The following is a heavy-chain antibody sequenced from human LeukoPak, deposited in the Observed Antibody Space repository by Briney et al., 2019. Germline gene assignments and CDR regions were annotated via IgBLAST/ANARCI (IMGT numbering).Heavy chain of an antibody. CDR2: IYSGAST. CDR1: GFTVSSNY. J-gene: IGHJ4*02. CDR3: AKDVTAMVPEAFDY. D-gene: IGHD5-18*01. Sequence: GGSLRLSCAASGFTVSSNYMSWVRQAPGKGLEWVSVIYSGASTYYADSVKGRFTISRDNSKNTLYLQMNSLRAEDTAVYYCAKDVTAMVPEAFDYWGQGTLVTVSS. V-gene: IGHV3-53*01.